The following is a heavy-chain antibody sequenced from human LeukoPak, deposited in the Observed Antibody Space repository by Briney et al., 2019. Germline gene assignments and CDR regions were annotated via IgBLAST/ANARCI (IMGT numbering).Heavy chain of an antibody. CDR1: GGSISSSNW. CDR3: ARARGGWLHPYYYMDV. CDR2: IYHSGST. D-gene: IGHD5-12*01. J-gene: IGHJ6*03. V-gene: IGHV4-4*02. Sequence: PSGTLSLTCAVSGGSISSSNWWSWVRQPPGKGLEWIGEIYHSGSTNYNPSLKSRVTISVDTSKNQFSLKLSSVTAADTAVYYCARARGGWLHPYYYMDVWGKGTTVTVSS.